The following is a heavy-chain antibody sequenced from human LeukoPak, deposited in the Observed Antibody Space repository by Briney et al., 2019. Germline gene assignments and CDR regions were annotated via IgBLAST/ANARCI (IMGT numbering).Heavy chain of an antibody. D-gene: IGHD6-13*01. J-gene: IGHJ5*02. V-gene: IGHV1-46*01. CDR1: GYTFTSYY. CDR3: ARDWGMGPSSSWA. Sequence: ASVKVSCKASGYTFTSYYMHWVRQAPGQGLEWMGIINPSGGSTNYAQKFQGRVTITADESTSTAYMELRSLKSEDTAMYYCARDWGMGPSSSWAWGQGTLVTVSS. CDR2: INPSGGST.